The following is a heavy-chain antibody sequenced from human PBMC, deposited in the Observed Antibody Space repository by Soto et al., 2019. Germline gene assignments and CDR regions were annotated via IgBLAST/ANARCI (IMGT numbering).Heavy chain of an antibody. Sequence: PGESLKISCKGSGYSFTSYWIGWVRQMPGKGLEWMGIIYPGDSGTRYSPSFQGQVTISADKSISTAYLQWSSLKASDTAMYYCASLHIAATGVNWFDPWGQGTLVTVSS. CDR1: GYSFTSYW. D-gene: IGHD6-13*01. CDR3: ASLHIAATGVNWFDP. V-gene: IGHV5-51*01. J-gene: IGHJ5*02. CDR2: IYPGDSGT.